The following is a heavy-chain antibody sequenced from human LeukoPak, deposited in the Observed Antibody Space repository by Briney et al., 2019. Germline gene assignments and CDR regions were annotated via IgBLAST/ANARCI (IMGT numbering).Heavy chain of an antibody. J-gene: IGHJ6*02. D-gene: IGHD2-15*01. Sequence: SETLSLTCTVSGYSISSGYYWGWIRQPPGKGLELIGSINHSGGTYYNPSLKSRVTISVDTSKNQFSLKLNSVNPEDTAVYYCARVGGGSDPYYAMDVWGQGTTVTVPS. CDR2: INHSGGT. CDR1: GYSISSGYY. CDR3: ARVGGGSDPYYAMDV. V-gene: IGHV4-38-2*02.